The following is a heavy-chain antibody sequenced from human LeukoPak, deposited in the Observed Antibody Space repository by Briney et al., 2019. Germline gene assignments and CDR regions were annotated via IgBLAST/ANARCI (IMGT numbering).Heavy chain of an antibody. J-gene: IGHJ4*02. CDR1: GGTFSSYA. Sequence: SVKVSCKASGGTFSSYAISWVRQAPGQGLECMGGIIPIFGTANYAQKFQGRVTITADVSTSTAYMELSSLRSEDTAVYYCARGWDSSGQMPFLYWGQGTLVTVSS. CDR2: IIPIFGTA. D-gene: IGHD3-22*01. CDR3: ARGWDSSGQMPFLY. V-gene: IGHV1-69*13.